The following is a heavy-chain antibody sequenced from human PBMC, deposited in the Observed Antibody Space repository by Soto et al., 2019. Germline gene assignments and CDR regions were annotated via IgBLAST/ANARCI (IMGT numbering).Heavy chain of an antibody. CDR2: INPNSGGT. D-gene: IGHD2-8*01. V-gene: IGHV1-2*04. J-gene: IGHJ6*02. CDR1: GYTFTGYY. Sequence: ASVKVSCKASGYTFTGYYMHWVRQAPGQGLEWMGWINPNSGGTNYAQKFQGWVTMTRDTSISTAYMELSRLRSDDTAVYYCARASDCTNGVCYYYYYGMDVWGQGTTVTVSS. CDR3: ARASDCTNGVCYYYYYGMDV.